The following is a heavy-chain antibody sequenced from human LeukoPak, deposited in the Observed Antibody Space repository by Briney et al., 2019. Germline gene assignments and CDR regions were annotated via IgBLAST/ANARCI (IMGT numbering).Heavy chain of an antibody. CDR2: IYHSGST. CDR3: ARAVGGNPYFFDY. CDR1: GYSISSGFY. J-gene: IGHJ4*02. Sequence: SETLSLTRTVSGYSISSGFYWGWIRQPPGKGLEWIGSIYHSGSTYYNPSLKSRVTISVDRSKNQFSLKLTSVSAADTALYYCARAVGGNPYFFDYWGQGTLVTVSS. D-gene: IGHD4-23*01. V-gene: IGHV4-38-2*02.